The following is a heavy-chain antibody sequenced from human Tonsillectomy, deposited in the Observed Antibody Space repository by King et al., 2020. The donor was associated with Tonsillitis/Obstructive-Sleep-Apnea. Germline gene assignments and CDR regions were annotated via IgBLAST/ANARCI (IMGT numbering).Heavy chain of an antibody. CDR1: GYTFTSYY. D-gene: IGHD5/OR15-5a*01. V-gene: IGHV1-46*01. J-gene: IGHJ6*02. Sequence: QLVQSGAEVKKPGASVKVSCKASGYTFTSYYMHWVRQAPGQGLEWMGIINPSGGSTSYAQKFQGRVTMTRDTSTSTVYMELSSLRSEDTAVYYCASPLYSVYDGPVYYYGMDVWGQGTTVTVSS. CDR3: ASPLYSVYDGPVYYYGMDV. CDR2: INPSGGST.